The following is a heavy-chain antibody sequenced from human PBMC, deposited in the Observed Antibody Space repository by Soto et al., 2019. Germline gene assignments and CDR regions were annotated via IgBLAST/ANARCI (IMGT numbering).Heavy chain of an antibody. CDR1: GISFTTYA. D-gene: IGHD1-26*01. CDR2: FDGSGGFT. J-gene: IGHJ4*02. V-gene: IGHV3-23*01. CDR3: AKGTDSGTYRFYFDY. Sequence: VGSLRLSCAASGISFTTYAMSWVRQAPGKGLEWVSAFDGSGGFTTYADSVRGRFTISRDNSKNTLYLQMNSLRAEDTAVYYCAKGTDSGTYRFYFDYWGQGTLVTVSS.